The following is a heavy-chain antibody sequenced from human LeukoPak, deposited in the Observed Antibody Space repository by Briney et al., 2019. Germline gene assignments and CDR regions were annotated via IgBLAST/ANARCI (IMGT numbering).Heavy chain of an antibody. V-gene: IGHV1-46*01. CDR1: GYTLTELS. Sequence: ASVKVSCKVSGYTLTELSMHWVRQAPGQGLEWMGIINPSGGSTSYAQKFQGRVTMTRDTSTSTVYMELSSLRSEDTDVYYCARGIAAASPYYYYGMDVWGQGTTVTVSS. D-gene: IGHD6-13*01. J-gene: IGHJ6*02. CDR3: ARGIAAASPYYYYGMDV. CDR2: INPSGGST.